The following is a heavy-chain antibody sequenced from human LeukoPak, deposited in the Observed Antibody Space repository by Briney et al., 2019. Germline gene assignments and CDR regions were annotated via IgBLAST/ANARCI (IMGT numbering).Heavy chain of an antibody. D-gene: IGHD2-15*01. CDR2: LDSDGSNA. J-gene: IGHJ4*02. V-gene: IGHV3-74*01. CDR1: GFTFSSYW. CDR3: AKESGGGGQGFDY. Sequence: PGGSLKLSCAASGFTFSSYWMHWVRQTPGKGLVWVSRLDSDGSNARYADSVKGRFTISRDNAKTTLYLQMNSLRVEDTAVYYCAKESGGGGQGFDYWGQGTLVTVSS.